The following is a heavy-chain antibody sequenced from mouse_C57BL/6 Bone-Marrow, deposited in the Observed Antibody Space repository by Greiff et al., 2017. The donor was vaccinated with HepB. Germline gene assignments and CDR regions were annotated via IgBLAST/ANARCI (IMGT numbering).Heavy chain of an antibody. Sequence: QVQLQQPGAELVRPGTSVKLSCKASGYTFTSYWMHWVKQRPGQGLEWIGVIDPSDSYTNYNQKFKGKATLTVDTSSSTAYMQLSSLTSEDSAVYYCARRGTTALYWYFDVWGTGTTVTVSS. J-gene: IGHJ1*03. D-gene: IGHD1-2*01. CDR2: IDPSDSYT. CDR1: GYTFTSYW. CDR3: ARRGTTALYWYFDV. V-gene: IGHV1-59*01.